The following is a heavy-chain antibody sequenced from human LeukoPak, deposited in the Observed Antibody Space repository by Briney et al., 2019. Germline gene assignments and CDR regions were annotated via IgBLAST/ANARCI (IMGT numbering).Heavy chain of an antibody. V-gene: IGHV1-2*02. CDR3: ARCLFFGDILTGDAFDI. J-gene: IGHJ3*02. CDR1: GYTFTGYY. D-gene: IGHD3-9*01. CDR2: INPNGGGT. Sequence: ASVKVSCKASGYTFTGYYMHWVRQAPGQGLEWMGWINPNGGGTNYAQKFQGRVTMTRDTSISTAYMELSRLRSDDTAVYYCARCLFFGDILTGDAFDIWGQGTMVTVSS.